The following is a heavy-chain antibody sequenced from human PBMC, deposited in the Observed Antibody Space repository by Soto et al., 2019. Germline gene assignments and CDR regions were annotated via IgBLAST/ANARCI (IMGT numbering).Heavy chain of an antibody. J-gene: IGHJ6*02. D-gene: IGHD3-10*01. V-gene: IGHV3-21*01. CDR1: GFTFSSYS. CDR2: ISSSSSYI. Sequence: PGGSLRLSCAASGFTFSSYSMNWVRQAPGKGLEWVSSISSSSSYIYYADSVKGRFTISRDNAKNSLYLQMNSLRAEDTAVYYCARTITMVRGVNTYYYYGMDVWGQGTTVTVS. CDR3: ARTITMVRGVNTYYYYGMDV.